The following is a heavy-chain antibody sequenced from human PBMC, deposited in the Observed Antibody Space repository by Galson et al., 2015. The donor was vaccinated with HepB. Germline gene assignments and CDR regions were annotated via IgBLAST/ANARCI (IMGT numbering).Heavy chain of an antibody. J-gene: IGHJ6*03. D-gene: IGHD3-3*01. V-gene: IGHV3-66*01. CDR1: GFTVSSNY. Sequence: SLRLSCAASGFTVSSNYMSWVRQAPGKGLEWVSVIYSGGSTYYADSVKGRFTISRDNSKNTLYLQMNSLRAEDTAVYYCARNVYDFWSGYYGDYYYYMDVWGKGTTVTVSS. CDR3: ARNVYDFWSGYYGDYYYYMDV. CDR2: IYSGGST.